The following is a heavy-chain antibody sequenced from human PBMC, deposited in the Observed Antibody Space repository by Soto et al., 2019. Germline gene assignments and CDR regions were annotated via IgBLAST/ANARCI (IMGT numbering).Heavy chain of an antibody. CDR1: GYSFTSYW. CDR3: ARDSYYDSSGYFPPNYGMDV. J-gene: IGHJ6*02. Sequence: GESLKISCKGSGYSFTSYWIGWVRQMPGKGLEWMGIIYPGDPDTRYSPSFQGQVTISADKSISTAYLQWSSLKASDTAMYYCARDSYYDSSGYFPPNYGMDVWGQGTTVTVSS. CDR2: IYPGDPDT. D-gene: IGHD3-22*01. V-gene: IGHV5-51*01.